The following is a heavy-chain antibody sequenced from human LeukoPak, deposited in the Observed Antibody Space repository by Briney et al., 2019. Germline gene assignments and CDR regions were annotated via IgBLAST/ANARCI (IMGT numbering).Heavy chain of an antibody. CDR3: ATTYGDYPESPEIFDY. V-gene: IGHV1-18*01. CDR1: GYTFTSYG. J-gene: IGHJ4*02. Sequence: ASVKVSCKASGYTFTSYGISWVRQAPGQGLEWMGWISAYNGNTNYAQKLRGRVTMTTDTSTSTAYMELRSLRSDDTAVYYCATTYGDYPESPEIFDYWGQGTLVTVSS. D-gene: IGHD4-17*01. CDR2: ISAYNGNT.